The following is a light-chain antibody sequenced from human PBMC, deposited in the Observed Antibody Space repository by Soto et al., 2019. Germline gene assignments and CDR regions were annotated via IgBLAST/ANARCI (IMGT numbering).Light chain of an antibody. CDR3: QTWGTGPVV. V-gene: IGLV4-69*01. CDR2: LNSDGSH. J-gene: IGLJ2*01. Sequence: QPVLTQSPSASASLGASVKLTCTLSSGHSSYAIAWHQQQPEKGPRYLMKLNSDGSHSKGDGIPDRFSGSSSGAERYLTISSLQSEDEADYDCQTWGTGPVVFGGGTQLTVL. CDR1: SGHSSYA.